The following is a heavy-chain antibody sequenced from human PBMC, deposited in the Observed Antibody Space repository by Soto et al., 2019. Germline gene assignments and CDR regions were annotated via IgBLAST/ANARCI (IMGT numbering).Heavy chain of an antibody. D-gene: IGHD2-8*01. J-gene: IGHJ4*02. CDR3: GRGGVNLDY. CDR1: GGSINSYW. V-gene: IGHV4-59*01. CDR2: IYYSGST. Sequence: PSETVSLTCSVSGGSINSYWWSWIRQPAGKGLEWIGDIYYSGSTNYNPSLKSRVTISVDTSKNQFSLKLSSVTAAVTAVYYCGRGGVNLDYWAQGTLVTVSS.